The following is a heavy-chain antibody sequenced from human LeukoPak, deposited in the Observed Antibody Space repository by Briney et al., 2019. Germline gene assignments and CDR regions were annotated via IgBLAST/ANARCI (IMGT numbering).Heavy chain of an antibody. CDR3: ARSEYSSGWLLDY. Sequence: SETLSLTCAVYGGSFSDYCWSWIRQPPGKGLEWIGEINHSGITNYNPSLKSRVTISVDTSKNQFSLKLSSVTAADTAVYYCARSEYSSGWLLDYWGQGTLVTVSS. V-gene: IGHV4-34*01. D-gene: IGHD6-19*01. CDR2: INHSGIT. CDR1: GGSFSDYC. J-gene: IGHJ4*02.